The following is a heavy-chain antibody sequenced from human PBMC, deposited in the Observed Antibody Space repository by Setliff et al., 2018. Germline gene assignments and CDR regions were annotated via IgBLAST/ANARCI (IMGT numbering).Heavy chain of an antibody. D-gene: IGHD3-10*01. J-gene: IGHJ4*02. Sequence: LRLSCAASGLSYTNDWVSWVRQAPGKGLEWVANIKEEGGEIYYVDSVKGRFTISRDNAKNSLSLQMNNLRTEDTAVYYCFGAGTCSYWGQGTLVTVSS. CDR3: FGAGTCSY. CDR1: GLSYTNDW. V-gene: IGHV3-7*01. CDR2: IKEEGGEI.